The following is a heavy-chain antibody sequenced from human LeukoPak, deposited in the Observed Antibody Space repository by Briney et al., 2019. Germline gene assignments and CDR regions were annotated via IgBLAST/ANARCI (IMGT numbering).Heavy chain of an antibody. V-gene: IGHV3-30*02. Sequence: GGPLRLSCAASGFTFNNYGKHWVRQAPGKGLEWVAFIRYNGNNQYYADSVKGRFTISRDNSKNTLYLQMNSLKGDDTAVYYCAKDSAFYYIDVWGKGTTVIISS. D-gene: IGHD3-10*01. CDR3: AKDSAFYYIDV. CDR2: IRYNGNNQ. J-gene: IGHJ6*03. CDR1: GFTFNNYG.